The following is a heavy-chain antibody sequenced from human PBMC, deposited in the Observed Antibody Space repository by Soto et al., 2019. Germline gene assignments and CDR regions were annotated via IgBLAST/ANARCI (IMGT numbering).Heavy chain of an antibody. CDR1: GGTFSSYA. Sequence: SVKVSCKASGGTFSSYAISWVRQAPGQGLEWMGGIIPIFGTANYAQKLQGRVTITADESTSTAYMELSSLRSEDTAVYYCARVRGSYPDDAFDIWGQGTMVTVSS. CDR3: ARVRGSYPDDAFDI. D-gene: IGHD1-26*01. J-gene: IGHJ3*02. V-gene: IGHV1-69*13. CDR2: IIPIFGTA.